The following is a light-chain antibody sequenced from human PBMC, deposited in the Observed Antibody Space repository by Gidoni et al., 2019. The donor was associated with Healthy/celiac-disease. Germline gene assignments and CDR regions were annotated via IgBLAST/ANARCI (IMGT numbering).Light chain of an antibody. CDR2: AAS. Sequence: DIQLTQSPSSLSASVGDRVTITCRASQSIRIYLNWYQQKPGKAPRLLIYAASSWQSGVPSRFSGSGSGTDFTLTISSLQPEDFATYYCQQSYSTPPTFGGGTKVEIK. CDR1: QSIRIY. V-gene: IGKV1-39*01. CDR3: QQSYSTPPT. J-gene: IGKJ4*01.